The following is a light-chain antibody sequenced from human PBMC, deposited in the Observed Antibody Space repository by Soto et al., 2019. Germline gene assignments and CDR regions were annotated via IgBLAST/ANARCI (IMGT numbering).Light chain of an antibody. CDR3: QQSYSTPIT. CDR1: QSISSY. CDR2: AAS. Sequence: IQMTQSPSSLSASVGDRFTITCRASQSISSYLNWYQQKPGKAPKPLIYAASSLQSGVPSRFSGSGSGTDFTLTISSLQPEDFATYYCQQSYSTPITFGQGTRLEIK. J-gene: IGKJ5*01. V-gene: IGKV1-39*01.